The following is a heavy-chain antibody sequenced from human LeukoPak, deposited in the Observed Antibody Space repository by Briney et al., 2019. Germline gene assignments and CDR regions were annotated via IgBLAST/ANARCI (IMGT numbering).Heavy chain of an antibody. D-gene: IGHD3-10*01. V-gene: IGHV3-30*03. J-gene: IGHJ6*02. CDR1: GFTFSSYG. CDR3: ARVTTMVRGTVGPMDV. Sequence: GGSLRLSCAASGFTFSSYGMHWVRQAPGKGLEWVAVISYDGSNKYYADSVKGRFTISRDNSKNTLYLQMNSLRAEDTAVYYCARVTTMVRGTVGPMDVWGQGTTVTVSS. CDR2: ISYDGSNK.